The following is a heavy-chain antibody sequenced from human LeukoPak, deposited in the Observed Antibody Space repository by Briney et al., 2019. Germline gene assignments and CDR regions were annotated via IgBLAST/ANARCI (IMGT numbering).Heavy chain of an antibody. V-gene: IGHV4-38-2*01. Sequence: PSETLSLTCAVSGYSISSGYYWGWIRQPPGKGLEWIGSIYHSGSTYHNPSLKSRVTISVDTSKNQFSLELSSVTAADTAVYYCARPGNGSGSYGSYYFDYWGQGTLVTVSS. CDR1: GYSISSGYY. D-gene: IGHD3-10*01. J-gene: IGHJ4*02. CDR3: ARPGNGSGSYGSYYFDY. CDR2: IYHSGST.